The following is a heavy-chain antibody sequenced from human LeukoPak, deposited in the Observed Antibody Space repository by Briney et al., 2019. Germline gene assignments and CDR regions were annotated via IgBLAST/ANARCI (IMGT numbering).Heavy chain of an antibody. V-gene: IGHV3-21*01. D-gene: IGHD3-10*01. Sequence: GGSLRLSCAASGFTFSSYSMNWVRQAPGKGLEWVSSISSSSSYIYYADSVKGRFTISRDNAKNSLYLQMNSLRAEDTAVYYCARDATMVPLHYYYYMDVWGKGTTVTVSS. CDR3: ARDATMVPLHYYYYMDV. CDR1: GFTFSSYS. CDR2: ISSSSSYI. J-gene: IGHJ6*03.